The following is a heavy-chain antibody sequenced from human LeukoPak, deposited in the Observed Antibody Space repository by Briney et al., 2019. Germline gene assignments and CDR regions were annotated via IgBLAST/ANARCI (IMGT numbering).Heavy chain of an antibody. V-gene: IGHV3-7*01. D-gene: IGHD1-14*01. CDR3: AASPPAMGWFFHL. Sequence: GGSLRLSCVASGFTSSNYWMHWVRQAPGKGLEWVANIKEDGSEKYFLDSVRGRFTISRDNAKNSLYLQMNGLRPEDTAVYYCAASPPAMGWFFHLWGRGTLVTVSS. J-gene: IGHJ2*01. CDR1: GFTSSNYW. CDR2: IKEDGSEK.